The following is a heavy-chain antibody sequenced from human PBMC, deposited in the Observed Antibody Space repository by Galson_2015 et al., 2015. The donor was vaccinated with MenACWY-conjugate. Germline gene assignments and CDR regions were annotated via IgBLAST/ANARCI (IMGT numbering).Heavy chain of an antibody. CDR3: ARSYYDSSGFGIGYYGMDV. J-gene: IGHJ6*02. CDR2: INAGNGNT. D-gene: IGHD3-22*01. CDR1: GYTFTSYA. V-gene: IGHV1-3*01. Sequence: SVKVSCKASGYTFTSYAMHWVRQAPGQRLEWMGWINAGNGNTKYSQKFQGRVTITRDTSASTAYMELSSLRSEDTAVYYCARSYYDSSGFGIGYYGMDVWGQGTTVTVSS.